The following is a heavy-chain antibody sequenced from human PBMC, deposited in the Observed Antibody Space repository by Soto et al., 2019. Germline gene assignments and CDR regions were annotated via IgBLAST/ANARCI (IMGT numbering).Heavy chain of an antibody. CDR1: GFTFSSYA. CDR2: IIDSGSST. J-gene: IGHJ4*02. V-gene: IGHV3-23*01. D-gene: IGHD2-15*01. Sequence: GGSLRLSCAASGFTFSSYAMSWVRQAPGKGLEWVSAIIDSGSSTYYADSVKGRFTISRDNSKNTLYLQINSLRAEDTAIYYCAKDFLRGDIVVVVAATGIMDYWGQGTLVTVSS. CDR3: AKDFLRGDIVVVVAATGIMDY.